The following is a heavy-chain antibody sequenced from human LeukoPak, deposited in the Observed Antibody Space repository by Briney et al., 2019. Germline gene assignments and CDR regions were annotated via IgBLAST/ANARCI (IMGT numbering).Heavy chain of an antibody. V-gene: IGHV4-59*08. CDR3: ARQPRGTAAFDI. J-gene: IGHJ3*02. Sequence: PSETLSLTCAVSGCSISSYYLSWIRQSPGKGLEWIACIYHSGNTNYYPSFKSRVTISVDTSKNQFSLKMTSVAAADTAIYYCARQPRGTAAFDIWGQGTMVTVSS. CDR2: IYHSGNT. CDR1: GCSISSYY. D-gene: IGHD1/OR15-1a*01.